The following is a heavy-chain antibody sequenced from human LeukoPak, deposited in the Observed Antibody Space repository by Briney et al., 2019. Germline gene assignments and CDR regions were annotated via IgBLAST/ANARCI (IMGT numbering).Heavy chain of an antibody. J-gene: IGHJ4*02. V-gene: IGHV4-61*02. CDR1: GGSISSCSHY. CDR2: IYTSGST. CDR3: AREFGYAVTSLDY. Sequence: SQTLSLTCTVSGGSISSCSHYWGWIRQPAGKGLEWIGRIYTSGSTHYNPSLKSRVTISVDTSKNQFSLKLSSVTAADTAVYYCAREFGYAVTSLDYWGQGTLVTVSS. D-gene: IGHD4-17*01.